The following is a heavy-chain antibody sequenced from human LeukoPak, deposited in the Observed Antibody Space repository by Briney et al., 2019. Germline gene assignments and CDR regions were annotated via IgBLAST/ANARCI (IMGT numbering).Heavy chain of an antibody. CDR3: ARARYGSGSYWNYYYYYYMDV. Sequence: SETLSLTCTVSGGSISSYYWSWLRQPAGKGLEWIGRIYTSGSTNYNPSLKSRVTMSVDTSKNQFSLKLSSVTAANTAVYYCARARYGSGSYWNYYYYYYMDVWGKGTTVTVSS. J-gene: IGHJ6*03. V-gene: IGHV4-4*07. CDR2: IYTSGST. CDR1: GGSISSYY. D-gene: IGHD3-10*01.